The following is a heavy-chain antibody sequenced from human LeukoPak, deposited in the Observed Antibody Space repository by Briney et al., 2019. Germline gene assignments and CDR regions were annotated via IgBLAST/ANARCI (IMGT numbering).Heavy chain of an antibody. CDR3: ATVGYFDSSPDDY. CDR2: ISVSGTTI. D-gene: IGHD3-9*01. CDR1: GFIFSRYV. V-gene: IGHV3-48*03. J-gene: IGHJ4*02. Sequence: GWSLRLSCAASGFIFSRYVINWVRQGPGKGLEGVSFISVSGTTIHSADSVKGRFTISRDNVKNSLYLDMKSLRFEDTAVYYCATVGYFDSSPDDYWGQGTLVTVSS.